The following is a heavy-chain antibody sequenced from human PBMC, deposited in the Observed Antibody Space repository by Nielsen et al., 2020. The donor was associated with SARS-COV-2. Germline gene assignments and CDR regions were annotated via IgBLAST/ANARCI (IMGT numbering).Heavy chain of an antibody. D-gene: IGHD7-27*01. CDR3: TRTGDQADY. CDR2: ISYDGSNK. Sequence: GGSLRLSCAASGFTFSSYATHWVRQAPGKGLEWVAVISYDGSNKYYADSVKGRFTISRDNSKNTLYLQMNSLRAEDTAVYYCTRTGDQADYWGQGTLVTVSS. J-gene: IGHJ4*02. V-gene: IGHV3-30*04. CDR1: GFTFSSYA.